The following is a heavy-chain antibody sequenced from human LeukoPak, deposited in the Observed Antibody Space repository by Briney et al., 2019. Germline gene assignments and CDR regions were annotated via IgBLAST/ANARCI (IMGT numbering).Heavy chain of an antibody. CDR2: FDPEDGET. CDR1: GYTLTELS. D-gene: IGHD3-22*01. V-gene: IGHV1-24*01. CDR3: ATDRDSSGYYYN. Sequence: ASVKVSCKVSGYTLTELSMHWVRQAPGKGLEWMGGFDPEDGETIYAQKFQGRVTMTEDTSTDTAYMELSSLRPEDTAVYYCATDRDSSGYYYNWGQGTLVTVSS. J-gene: IGHJ4*02.